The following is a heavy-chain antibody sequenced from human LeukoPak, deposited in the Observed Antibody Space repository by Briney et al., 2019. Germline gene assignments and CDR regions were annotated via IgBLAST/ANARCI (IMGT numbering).Heavy chain of an antibody. D-gene: IGHD3-10*01. Sequence: GGSLRLSCAASGFTVSSNYMSWVRQAPGKGLEWVSVIYSGGSTYYADSVKGRFTISRDNSKNTLYLQMNSLRAEDTAVYYCARDAYGSGSYQPNSPGTWFDPWGQGTLVTVSS. V-gene: IGHV3-66*01. CDR1: GFTVSSNY. CDR3: ARDAYGSGSYQPNSPGTWFDP. CDR2: IYSGGST. J-gene: IGHJ5*02.